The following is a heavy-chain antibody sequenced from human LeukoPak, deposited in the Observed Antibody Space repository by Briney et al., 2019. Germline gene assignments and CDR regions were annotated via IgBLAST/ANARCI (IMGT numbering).Heavy chain of an antibody. J-gene: IGHJ6*02. V-gene: IGHV4-59*01. CDR3: ARDRRYYDTSGTVYYDAMDV. CDR2: IYYSGST. Sequence: SETLSLTCTVSGGSMSGYYWSWIRQPPGKGLEWIGYIYYSGSTNYNPSLKSRVTISVDTSKNHFSLRLSSVTAADTAVYYCARDRRYYDTSGTVYYDAMDVWGQGTTVTVSS. D-gene: IGHD3-22*01. CDR1: GGSMSGYY.